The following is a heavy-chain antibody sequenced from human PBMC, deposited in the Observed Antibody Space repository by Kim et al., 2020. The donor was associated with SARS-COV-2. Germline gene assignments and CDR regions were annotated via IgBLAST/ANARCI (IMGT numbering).Heavy chain of an antibody. CDR2: T. Sequence: TYYNPSLKSRVTISVDRSKNQFSLKLSSVTAADTAVYYCARSDPLNWFDPWGQGTLVTVSS. V-gene: IGHV4-30-2*01. CDR3: ARSDPLNWFDP. J-gene: IGHJ5*02.